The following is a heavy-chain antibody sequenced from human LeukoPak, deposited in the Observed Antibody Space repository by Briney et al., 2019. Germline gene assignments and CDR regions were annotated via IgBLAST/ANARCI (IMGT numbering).Heavy chain of an antibody. CDR2: IYSGGIT. Sequence: GGSLRLSCAASGFTVSSNYMSWVRQAPGKGLEWVSVIYSGGITYYADSVKGRFTISRDNSKNTLYLQMNSLRAEDTAVYYCARATAGTVMAVDYCGQGTLVTVSS. CDR1: GFTVSSNY. D-gene: IGHD6-13*01. CDR3: ARATAGTVMAVDY. V-gene: IGHV3-53*01. J-gene: IGHJ4*02.